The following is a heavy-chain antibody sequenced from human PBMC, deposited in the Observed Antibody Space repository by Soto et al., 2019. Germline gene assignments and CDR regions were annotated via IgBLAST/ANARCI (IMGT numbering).Heavy chain of an antibody. J-gene: IGHJ4*02. Sequence: ASVKVSCKASGYGFSFGFSWVRQAPGQGLEWMGWISASDGSSNSAQKFRPRIALTTDTSTNTAYMELLSLTSDDTAVYFCATYYFGSGSYYRFDTCGQGTLVTVSS. D-gene: IGHD3-10*01. CDR2: ISASDGSS. CDR1: GYGFSFG. CDR3: ATYYFGSGSYYRFDT. V-gene: IGHV1-18*01.